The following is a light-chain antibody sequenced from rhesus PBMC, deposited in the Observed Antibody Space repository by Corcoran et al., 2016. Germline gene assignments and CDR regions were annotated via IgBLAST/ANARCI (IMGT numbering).Light chain of an antibody. V-gene: IGKV1-25*01. Sequence: DIQLTQSPSSLSASVGARVTITCRASQDISNYLAWYQQKPGKAPNLLIDKASTVQSGVPSRFSGSGSGTDFTLPISSLQPEDFATYYCQQRNSSPLTFGGGAKVEIK. J-gene: IGKJ4*01. CDR1: QDISNY. CDR2: KAS. CDR3: QQRNSSPLT.